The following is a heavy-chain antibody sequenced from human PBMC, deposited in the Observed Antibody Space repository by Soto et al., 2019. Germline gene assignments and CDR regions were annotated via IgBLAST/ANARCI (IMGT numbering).Heavy chain of an antibody. CDR3: ARDRHDYVWGSYRYTAFDY. Sequence: QVQLVESGGGVVQPGRSLRLSCAASGFTFSSYAMHWVRQAPGKGLEGVAVISYDGSNKYYADSVKGGFTISRDNSKNTLYLQMNSLRAEDTAVYYCARDRHDYVWGSYRYTAFDYWGQGTLVTVSS. V-gene: IGHV3-30-3*01. D-gene: IGHD3-16*02. CDR1: GFTFSSYA. J-gene: IGHJ4*02. CDR2: ISYDGSNK.